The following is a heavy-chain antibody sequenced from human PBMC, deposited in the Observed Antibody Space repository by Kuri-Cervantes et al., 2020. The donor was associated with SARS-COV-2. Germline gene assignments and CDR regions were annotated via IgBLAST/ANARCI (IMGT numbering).Heavy chain of an antibody. CDR3: ARHGLRYYGSGSLTTFDY. V-gene: IGHV4-39*01. Sequence: SETLCLTCTVSGGCLSSSSYYRGWIRQPPGKGLEWIGSIYYSGCTYYNPSLKSRVTISVDTSKNQFSLKLSSVTAADTAVYYCARHGLRYYGSGSLTTFDYWGQGTLVTVSS. CDR2: IYYSGCT. D-gene: IGHD3-10*01. CDR1: GGCLSSSSYY. J-gene: IGHJ4*02.